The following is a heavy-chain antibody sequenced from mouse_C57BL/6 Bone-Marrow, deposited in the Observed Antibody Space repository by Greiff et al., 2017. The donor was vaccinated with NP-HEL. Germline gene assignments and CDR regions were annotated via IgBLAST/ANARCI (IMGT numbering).Heavy chain of an antibody. CDR3: ARNTWLLRCAMDY. V-gene: IGHV2-2*01. CDR1: GFSLTSYG. D-gene: IGHD2-3*01. J-gene: IGHJ4*01. Sequence: QVHVKQSGPGLVQPSQSLSITCTVSGFSLTSYGVHWVRQSPGKGLEWLGVIWSGGSTDYNAAFISRLSISKDNSKSQVFFKMNSLQADDTAIYYCARNTWLLRCAMDYWGQGTSVTVSS. CDR2: IWSGGST.